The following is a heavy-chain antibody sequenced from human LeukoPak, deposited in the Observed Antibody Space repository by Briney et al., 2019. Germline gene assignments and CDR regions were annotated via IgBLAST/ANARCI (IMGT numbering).Heavy chain of an antibody. D-gene: IGHD6-19*01. V-gene: IGHV3-21*01. J-gene: IGHJ4*02. CDR3: ARDEMAVAGPPFDY. CDR1: GFTFSSYS. Sequence: GGSLRLSCAASGFTFSSYSMNWVRQAPGKGLEWVSSISSSSYIYYADSVKGRFTISRDNAKNSLFLQMNSLRAEDTAVYYCARDEMAVAGPPFDYWGQGTLVTVSS. CDR2: ISSSSYI.